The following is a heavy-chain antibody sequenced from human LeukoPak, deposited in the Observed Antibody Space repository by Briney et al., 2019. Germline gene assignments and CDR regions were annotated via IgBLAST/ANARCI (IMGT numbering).Heavy chain of an antibody. Sequence: GGSLRLSCAASGFNFVNTWMHWVRQAPGKGLVWVARIKNDGSGIIYADSVEGRFTISRDNSKNTLYLQMSSLRAEDTAVYYCAKDRVAARQFDYWGQGTLVTVSS. CDR1: GFNFVNTW. D-gene: IGHD6-6*01. CDR3: AKDRVAARQFDY. CDR2: IKNDGSGI. J-gene: IGHJ4*02. V-gene: IGHV3-74*01.